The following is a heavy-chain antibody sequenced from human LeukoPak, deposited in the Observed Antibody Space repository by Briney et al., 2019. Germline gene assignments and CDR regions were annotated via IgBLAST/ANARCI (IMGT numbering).Heavy chain of an antibody. CDR2: IKHDGSEA. J-gene: IGHJ4*02. CDR3: TRDALFGSGRTHLDF. D-gene: IGHD3-10*01. V-gene: IGHV3-7*04. CDR1: DFTFNRYW. Sequence: PGGSLRLSCAASDFTFNRYWMSWVRQAPGKGLGWVANIKHDGSEAHYVDSVKGRFTISRDNAKNSLSLQMNSLNVDDTGVYFCTRDALFGSGRTHLDFWSQGTLVSVSS.